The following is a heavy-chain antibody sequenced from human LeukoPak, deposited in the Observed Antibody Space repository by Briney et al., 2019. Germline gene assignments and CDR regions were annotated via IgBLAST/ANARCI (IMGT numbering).Heavy chain of an antibody. CDR1: GGTFSSYA. CDR3: ARDPGIVVVPAAKNWFDP. Sequence: SVKVSCKASGGTFSSYAISWVRQAPGQGLEWMGGIIPIFGTANYAQKFQGRVTVTADESTSTAYMELSSLRSEDTAVYYCARDPGIVVVPAAKNWFDPWGQGTLVTVSS. CDR2: IIPIFGTA. J-gene: IGHJ5*02. V-gene: IGHV1-69*13. D-gene: IGHD2-2*01.